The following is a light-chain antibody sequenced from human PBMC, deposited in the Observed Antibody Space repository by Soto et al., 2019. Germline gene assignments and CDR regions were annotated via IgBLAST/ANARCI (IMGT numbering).Light chain of an antibody. Sequence: SSELTQPSSVSVSPGQTARITCSGDVLAKKYARWFQQKPGQAPVLVIYKDSERPSGIPERFSGSSSGTTVTLTISGAQVEDEADYYCYSAADNSGVFGGGTKLTVL. J-gene: IGLJ3*02. V-gene: IGLV3-27*01. CDR1: VLAKKY. CDR3: YSAADNSGV. CDR2: KDS.